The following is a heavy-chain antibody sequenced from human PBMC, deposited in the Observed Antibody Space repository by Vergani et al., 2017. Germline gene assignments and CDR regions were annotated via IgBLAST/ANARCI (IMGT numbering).Heavy chain of an antibody. CDR1: GYSISRGHH. J-gene: IGHJ3*02. CDR3: ARQFWVSQGVGAFET. CDR2: VFHSGSA. D-gene: IGHD3-16*01. V-gene: IGHV4-38-2*02. Sequence: QVQLQESGPGLVKPSETLSLTCSVSGYSISRGHHWGWIRQPPGKGLEWIATVFHSGSAYYNPSGRRRVTISVETSKNQFSQRLTTLTAADPALYYCARQFWVSQGVGAFETLGRGTEGSVSS.